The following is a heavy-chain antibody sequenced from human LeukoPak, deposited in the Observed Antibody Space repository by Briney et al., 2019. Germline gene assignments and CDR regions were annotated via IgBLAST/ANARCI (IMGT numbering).Heavy chain of an antibody. D-gene: IGHD2-2*01. CDR2: IYYSGST. CDR3: ARIYPIIGYCSSTSCPASFDI. J-gene: IGHJ3*02. V-gene: IGHV4-39*07. CDR1: GDSVSTTIYY. Sequence: ASETLSLTCTVSGDSVSTTIYYWGWIRQPPGRGLECIGSIYYSGSTYYNPSLKSRATILVDTSRNQFSLKLSSVTAADTAVYYCARIYPIIGYCSSTSCPASFDIWGQGTMVTVSS.